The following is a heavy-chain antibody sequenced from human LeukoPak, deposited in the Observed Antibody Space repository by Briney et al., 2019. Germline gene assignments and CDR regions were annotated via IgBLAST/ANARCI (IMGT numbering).Heavy chain of an antibody. J-gene: IGHJ4*02. D-gene: IGHD3-22*01. Sequence: ASVKVSCKASGYTFTGYYMHWVRQAPGQGLEWMGWINPNSGGTNYAQKFQGRVTMTRDTSTSTAYMELSRLRSDDTAVYYCARDLYYDSSGYDYWGQGTLVTVSS. CDR2: INPNSGGT. CDR1: GYTFTGYY. V-gene: IGHV1-2*02. CDR3: ARDLYYDSSGYDY.